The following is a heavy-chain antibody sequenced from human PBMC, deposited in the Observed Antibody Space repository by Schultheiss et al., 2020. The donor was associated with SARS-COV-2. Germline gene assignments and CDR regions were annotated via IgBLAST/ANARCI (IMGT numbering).Heavy chain of an antibody. J-gene: IGHJ2*01. V-gene: IGHV4-31*03. CDR1: GGSISSGGYY. CDR3: ARDRYDFWSGYVSYWYFDL. Sequence: SETLSLTCTVSGGSISSGGYYWSWIRQHPGKGLEWIGYIYYSGSTYYNPSLKSRVTISVDKSKNQFSLKLSSVTAADTAVYYCARDRYDFWSGYVSYWYFDLWGRGTLVTVSS. D-gene: IGHD3-3*01. CDR2: IYYSGST.